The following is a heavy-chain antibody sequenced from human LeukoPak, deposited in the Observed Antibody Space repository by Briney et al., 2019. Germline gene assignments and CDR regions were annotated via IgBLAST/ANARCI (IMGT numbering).Heavy chain of an antibody. CDR1: GGSINSSSYY. D-gene: IGHD5-12*01. CDR2: IYYSGST. J-gene: IGHJ5*02. Sequence: SETLSLTCTVSGGSINSSSYYWSWIRQPPGKGLEWIGYIYYSGSTNYNPSLKSRVTISVDTSKNQFSLKLSSVTAADTAVYYCARHGRRGFLNNWFDPWGQGTLVTVSS. CDR3: ARHGRRGFLNNWFDP. V-gene: IGHV4-61*01.